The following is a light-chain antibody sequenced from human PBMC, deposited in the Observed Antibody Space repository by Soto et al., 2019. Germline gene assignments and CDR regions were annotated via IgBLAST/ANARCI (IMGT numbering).Light chain of an antibody. CDR2: GAS. V-gene: IGKV3-15*01. Sequence: EIVMTQSPATLSVSPGERVTLSCRARQSVGSNIAWYQQKPGQGPRLLIYGASTRAAGIPARFSGSGSGTEFTRTISSLQSEDFAVYFCQQYYHRWTFGPGTKVDIK. CDR1: QSVGSN. J-gene: IGKJ1*01. CDR3: QQYYHRWT.